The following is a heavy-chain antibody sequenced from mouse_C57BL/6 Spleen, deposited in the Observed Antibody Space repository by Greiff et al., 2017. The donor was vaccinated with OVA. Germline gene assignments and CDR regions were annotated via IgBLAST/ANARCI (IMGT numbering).Heavy chain of an antibody. Sequence: VQLQESGAELVKPGASVKISCKASGYAFSSYWMNWVKQRPGKGLEWIGQIYPGDGDTNYNGKFKGKATLTADKSSSPAYMQLSSLTSEDSAVYFCARGYDGYYDWYFDVWGTGTTVTVSS. J-gene: IGHJ1*03. D-gene: IGHD2-3*01. V-gene: IGHV1-80*01. CDR2: IYPGDGDT. CDR3: ARGYDGYYDWYFDV. CDR1: GYAFSSYW.